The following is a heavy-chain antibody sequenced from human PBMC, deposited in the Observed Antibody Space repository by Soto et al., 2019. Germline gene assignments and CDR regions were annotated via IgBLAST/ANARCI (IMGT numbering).Heavy chain of an antibody. D-gene: IGHD3-9*01. CDR1: GYTFTSYG. V-gene: IGHV1-18*04. CDR2: ISAYNGNT. CDR3: AREGYYDILTGYYPDAFDI. J-gene: IGHJ3*02. Sequence: ASVKVSCKASGYTFTSYGISWVRQAPGQGLEWMGWISAYNGNTNYAQKLQGRVTMTTDTSTSTAYMELRSLRSDDTAVYYCAREGYYDILTGYYPDAFDIWGQATIVTVSS.